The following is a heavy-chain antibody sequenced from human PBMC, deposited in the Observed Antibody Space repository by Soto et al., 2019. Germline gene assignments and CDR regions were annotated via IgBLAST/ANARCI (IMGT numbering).Heavy chain of an antibody. V-gene: IGHV4-30-4*01. CDR3: AREGSSSPEYFDF. Sequence: SETLSLTCSVSGGSISSDDYYWTWIRQLPGEGLEWIGYIYYTGRTSSTPSLESRVTISIDTSKNQFSLKLSSVSAADTAVYYCAREGSSSPEYFDFWGPGTLVTVS. CDR1: GGSISSDDYY. D-gene: IGHD2-15*01. J-gene: IGHJ4*02. CDR2: IYYTGRT.